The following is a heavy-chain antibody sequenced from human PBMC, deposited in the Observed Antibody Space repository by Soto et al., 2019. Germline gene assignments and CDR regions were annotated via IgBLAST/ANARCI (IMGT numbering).Heavy chain of an antibody. Sequence: GGSLRLSCAASGFTFSGYVMHWVRQIPGKGLEWVSGISWDGGRIGYADSVKGRFTISRDNAKKSLFLQMNSLRPEDTALYYFEKVVVQATHPPYFFYGMDDWGQGTTVTVSS. D-gene: IGHD2-15*01. CDR2: ISWDGGRI. CDR3: EKVVVQATHPPYFFYGMDD. J-gene: IGHJ6*02. CDR1: GFTFSGYV. V-gene: IGHV3-9*01.